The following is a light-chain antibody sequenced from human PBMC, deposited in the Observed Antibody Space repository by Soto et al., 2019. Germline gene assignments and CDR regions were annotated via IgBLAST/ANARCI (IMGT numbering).Light chain of an antibody. CDR2: GAS. J-gene: IGKJ1*01. CDR1: QSISSN. V-gene: IGKV3-15*01. CDR3: QQYNKWPPWT. Sequence: EIVMTQSPATLSVSPGERATLSCRASQSISSNLAWYQQKNGQTPRLLIYGASTRAAGIPARFSGSGSGTDFTLTISSLQSEDFAVYYCQQYNKWPPWTFGQGTKVDIK.